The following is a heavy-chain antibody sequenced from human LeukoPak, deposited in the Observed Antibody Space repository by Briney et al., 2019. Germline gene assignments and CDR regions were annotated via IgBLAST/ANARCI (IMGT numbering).Heavy chain of an antibody. J-gene: IGHJ5*02. D-gene: IGHD3-10*01. Sequence: PGGSLRLSCAASGFTFSSYGMHWVREAPGKGLEWVAFIRYDGSNKYYADSVKGRFTISRDNSKNTLYLQMNSLRSEDTAVYYCARTYRGVRGVIRDNWFDPWGQGTLVTVSS. CDR3: ARTYRGVRGVIRDNWFDP. CDR2: IRYDGSNK. CDR1: GFTFSSYG. V-gene: IGHV3-30*02.